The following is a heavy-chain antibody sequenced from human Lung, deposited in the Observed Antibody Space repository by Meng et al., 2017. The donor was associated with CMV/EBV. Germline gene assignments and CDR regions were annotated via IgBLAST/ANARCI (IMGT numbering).Heavy chain of an antibody. D-gene: IGHD6-19*01. Sequence: QGHLLDSGPGLVKPSGTLSLPLAVFGGSISSSNWWSWARQPPGKGLEWIGEIYHSGSTNYNPSLKSRVTISVDKSKNQFSLNLSSVTAADTAVYYCARVGQWLPIDYWGQGTLVTVSS. CDR2: IYHSGST. J-gene: IGHJ4*02. CDR1: GGSISSSNW. CDR3: ARVGQWLPIDY. V-gene: IGHV4-4*02.